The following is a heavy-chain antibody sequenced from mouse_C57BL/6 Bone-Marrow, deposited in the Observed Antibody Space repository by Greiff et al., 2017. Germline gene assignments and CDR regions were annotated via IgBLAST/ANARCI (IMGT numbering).Heavy chain of an antibody. CDR1: GYAFTNYL. Sequence: VQLQQSGAELVRPGTSVKVSCKASGYAFTNYLIEWVKQRPGQGLEWIGVINPGSGGTNYNEKFKGKATLTADKYSSTAYLQLSSLTSEDTAVYYCTTWGWLLYYFDYWGQGTTLTVSS. D-gene: IGHD2-3*01. CDR3: TTWGWLLYYFDY. J-gene: IGHJ2*01. CDR2: INPGSGGT. V-gene: IGHV1-54*01.